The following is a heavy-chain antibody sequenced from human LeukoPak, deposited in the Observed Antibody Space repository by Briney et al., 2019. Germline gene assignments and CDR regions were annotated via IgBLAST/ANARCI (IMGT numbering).Heavy chain of an antibody. V-gene: IGHV3-7*01. Sequence: GGSLRLSCAASGFTLSSYCMSWVRQAPGKGLEWVADINQGGSETHYVESVEGRFTISRENEMNSLYLHMNSLTVEDTALYHCVRDPRYFELWGQGTVVTVSS. J-gene: IGHJ1*01. D-gene: IGHD1-1*01. CDR3: VRDPRYFEL. CDR1: GFTLSSYC. CDR2: INQGGSET.